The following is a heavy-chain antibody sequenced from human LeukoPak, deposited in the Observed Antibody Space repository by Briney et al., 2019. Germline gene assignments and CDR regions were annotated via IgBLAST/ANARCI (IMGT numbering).Heavy chain of an antibody. Sequence: GGSLRLSCVASVLTFSRYTMNWVRQAPGKGLEWVSSISSSSSYIFYTDSVKGRFTISRDNVENSVSLQMNSLTAEDTAVYYCARAAAGASKWFDPWGQGTLVTVSS. CDR3: ARAAAGASKWFDP. J-gene: IGHJ5*02. D-gene: IGHD1-14*01. V-gene: IGHV3-21*01. CDR2: ISSSSSYI. CDR1: VLTFSRYT.